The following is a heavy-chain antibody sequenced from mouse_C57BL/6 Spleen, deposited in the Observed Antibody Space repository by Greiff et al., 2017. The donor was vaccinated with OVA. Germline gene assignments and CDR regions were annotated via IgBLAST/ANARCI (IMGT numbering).Heavy chain of an antibody. V-gene: IGHV1-18*01. CDR2: INPNNGGT. J-gene: IGHJ3*01. CDR1: GYTFTDYN. CDR3: ARSTMVTEWFAY. Sequence: VQLQQSGPELVKPGASVKIPCKASGYTFTDYNMDWVKQSHGKSLEWIGDINPNNGGTNYNQKFKGKATLTVDKSSSTAYMELRSLTSEDTAVDYCARSTMVTEWFAYWGQGTLVTVSA. D-gene: IGHD2-2*01.